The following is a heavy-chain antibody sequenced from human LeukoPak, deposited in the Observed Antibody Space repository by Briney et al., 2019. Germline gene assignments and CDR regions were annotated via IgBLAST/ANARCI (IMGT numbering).Heavy chain of an antibody. CDR3: ARDKTGTTYGYFDY. Sequence: GGSLRLSCAASGFTVSSNYMSWVRQAPGKGREWVSVIYSGGSTYYADSVKGRFTISRDNSKNTLYLQMNSLRAEDTAVYYCARDKTGTTYGYFDYWGQGTLVTVSS. V-gene: IGHV3-66*02. D-gene: IGHD1-7*01. CDR2: IYSGGST. CDR1: GFTVSSNY. J-gene: IGHJ4*02.